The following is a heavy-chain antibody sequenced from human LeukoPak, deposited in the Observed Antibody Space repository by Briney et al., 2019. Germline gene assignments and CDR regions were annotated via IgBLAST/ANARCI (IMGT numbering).Heavy chain of an antibody. Sequence: GGPLRLSCAASGFTFRSYWMHWVRQAPGKGLVWVSRINSDGSSTSYADSVKGRFTISRDNAKNTLYLQMNSLRAEDTAVYYCATSTIFGVVIIPEAFDIWGQGTMVTVSS. CDR2: INSDGSST. V-gene: IGHV3-74*01. CDR3: ATSTIFGVVIIPEAFDI. J-gene: IGHJ3*02. D-gene: IGHD3-3*01. CDR1: GFTFRSYW.